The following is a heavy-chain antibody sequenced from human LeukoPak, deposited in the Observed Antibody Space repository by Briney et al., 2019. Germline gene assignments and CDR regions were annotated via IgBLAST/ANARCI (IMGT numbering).Heavy chain of an antibody. CDR1: GFTFASCA. V-gene: IGHV3-23*01. CDR2: ISSSGGST. J-gene: IGHJ4*02. Sequence: GGSLRLSCAASGFTFASCAMSWVRQAPGKRLEWVSSISSSGGSTYYADSVKGRFTIFRDNSKNTLYLQVNSLRAEDTAVYYCAKSLAAARDYWGQGTLVTVSS. CDR3: AKSLAAARDY. D-gene: IGHD6-13*01.